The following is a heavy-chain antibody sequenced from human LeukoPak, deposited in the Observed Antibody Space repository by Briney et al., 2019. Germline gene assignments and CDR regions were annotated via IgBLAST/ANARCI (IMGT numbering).Heavy chain of an antibody. V-gene: IGHV3-9*03. Sequence: GRSLGLSCAASGFTFDDYAMHWVRQAPGKGLEWVSGISWNSGSIGYADSVKGRFTISRDNAKNSLYLQMDSLRAEDMALYYCATSLQLWYHFDYWGQGTLVTVSS. J-gene: IGHJ4*02. CDR3: ATSLQLWYHFDY. CDR1: GFTFDDYA. D-gene: IGHD5-18*01. CDR2: ISWNSGSI.